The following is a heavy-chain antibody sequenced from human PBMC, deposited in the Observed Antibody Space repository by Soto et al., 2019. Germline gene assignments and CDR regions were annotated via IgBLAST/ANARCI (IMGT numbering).Heavy chain of an antibody. Sequence: NPSETLSLTCSVSDDSFSDYYWNWIRQPAGKGLEWIGRVYASGSTDYNPSPKGRLTMSVDTSKKQFSLNLTSVTAADTAVYYCARGRDWAYFFDYWGQGTLVTVSS. CDR3: ARGRDWAYFFDY. CDR1: DDSFSDYY. J-gene: IGHJ4*02. D-gene: IGHD2-21*01. V-gene: IGHV4-4*07. CDR2: VYASGST.